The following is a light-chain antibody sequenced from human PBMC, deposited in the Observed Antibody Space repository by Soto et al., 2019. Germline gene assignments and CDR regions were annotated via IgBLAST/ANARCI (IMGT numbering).Light chain of an antibody. Sequence: EIVMTQSPATLSVSTGERATLSCRASQNVTTNLAWYQQKPGQAPRLLIYGASTRATGIPARFSGSGSGTDFTLTISSLPSDDFAVYYCQQYTNRPPWTFGQVTRV. CDR1: QNVTTN. V-gene: IGKV3-15*01. CDR3: QQYTNRPPWT. CDR2: GAS. J-gene: IGKJ1*01.